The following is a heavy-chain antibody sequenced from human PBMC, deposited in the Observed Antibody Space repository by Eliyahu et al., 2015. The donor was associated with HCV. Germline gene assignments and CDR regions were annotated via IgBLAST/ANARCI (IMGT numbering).Heavy chain of an antibody. D-gene: IGHD2-21*01. J-gene: IGHJ4*02. CDR3: ASVCGGDCSPREFVDY. V-gene: IGHV3-21*01. CDR2: ISSSSSYI. Sequence: EVQLVESGGGLVKPGGSLRLSCAASGFTFSSYSMNWVRQAPGKGLEWVXSISSSSSYIYYADSVKGRFTISRDNAKNSLYLQMNSLRAEDTAVYYCASVCGGDCSPREFVDYWGQGTLVTVSS. CDR1: GFTFSSYS.